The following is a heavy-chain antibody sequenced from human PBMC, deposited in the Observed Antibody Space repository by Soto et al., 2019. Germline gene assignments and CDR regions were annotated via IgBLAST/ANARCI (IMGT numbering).Heavy chain of an antibody. D-gene: IGHD2-2*01. CDR1: GGSFSGYY. V-gene: IGHV4-34*01. CDR2: INHSGST. CDR3: ARLTYCSSTSCHGYYFDY. J-gene: IGHJ4*02. Sequence: SETLSLTCAVYGGSFSGYYWSWIRQPPGKGLEWIGEINHSGSTNYNPSLKSRVTISVDTSKNQFSLKLSSVTAADTAVYYCARLTYCSSTSCHGYYFDYWGQGTLVTVSS.